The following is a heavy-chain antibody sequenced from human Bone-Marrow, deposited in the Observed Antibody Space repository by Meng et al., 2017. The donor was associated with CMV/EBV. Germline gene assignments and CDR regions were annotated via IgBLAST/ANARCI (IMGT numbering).Heavy chain of an antibody. CDR1: GGSISSSSYY. J-gene: IGHJ3*02. CDR3: ARERAGDTILGVVIPGGFDI. Sequence: SETLSLTCTVSGGSISSSSYYWSWIRQPPGKGLEWIGYIYYSGSTNYNPSLKSRVTISVDTSKNQFSLKLSSVTAADTAVYYCARERAGDTILGVVIPGGFDIWGQGTMVTVSS. D-gene: IGHD3-3*01. CDR2: IYYSGST. V-gene: IGHV4-61*01.